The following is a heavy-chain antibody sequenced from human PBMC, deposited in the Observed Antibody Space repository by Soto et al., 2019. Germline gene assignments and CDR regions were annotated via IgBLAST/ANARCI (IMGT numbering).Heavy chain of an antibody. J-gene: IGHJ6*03. Sequence: GGSLRLSCAASGFTFSDYYMSWIRQAPGKGLEWVSYISSSGSTIYYADSVKGRFTISRDNAKNSLYLQMNSLRAEDTAVYYCARDEYDFWSGYKNYYYMDVWGKGTTVTVSS. CDR2: ISSSGSTI. CDR3: ARDEYDFWSGYKNYYYMDV. V-gene: IGHV3-11*01. CDR1: GFTFSDYY. D-gene: IGHD3-3*01.